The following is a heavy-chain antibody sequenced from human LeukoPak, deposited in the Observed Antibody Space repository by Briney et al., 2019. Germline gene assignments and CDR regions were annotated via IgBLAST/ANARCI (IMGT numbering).Heavy chain of an antibody. V-gene: IGHV4-59*01. CDR2: IYYTGST. J-gene: IGHJ3*02. D-gene: IGHD2-15*01. CDR3: ARRVVVVTANDKSDAFDM. Sequence: SETLSLTCTVSGGSISTYYWNWIRQPPGEGLEWIGYIYYTGSTKSNPSLKSRVTISLDTSKNPFSLILSSVTAADTAVYYCARRVVVVTANDKSDAFDMWGQGTVVTVSS. CDR1: GGSISTYY.